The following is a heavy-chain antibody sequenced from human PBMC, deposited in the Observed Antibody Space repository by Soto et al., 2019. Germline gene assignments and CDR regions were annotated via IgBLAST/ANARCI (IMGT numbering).Heavy chain of an antibody. CDR3: AKVGTSYYYGMDV. V-gene: IGHV3-23*01. D-gene: IGHD1-7*01. J-gene: IGHJ6*02. CDR1: GLDFSSEV. CDR2: ISGSGRTI. Sequence: GGSLRLSCAASGLDFSSEVMCWVRQAPGKGLEWVSSISGSGRTIYHADSMRGRFAISRDNSKNSLYLQLNNLRVDDTAVYYCAKVGTSYYYGMDVWGQGTTVTVS.